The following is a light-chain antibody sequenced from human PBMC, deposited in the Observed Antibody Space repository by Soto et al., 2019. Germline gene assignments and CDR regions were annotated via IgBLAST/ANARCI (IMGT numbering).Light chain of an antibody. V-gene: IGKV3-20*01. Sequence: LTQSPGTVSLPPEERATLTCRASQTVTSGYLAWYQQEPGQAPRLLMYGVSTGSTGIPDRFSGSGSGTDFTLTISRLEHEDFAEYYCQQYGSSGTFGQGTKVDI. CDR1: QTVTSGY. CDR3: QQYGSSGT. CDR2: GVS. J-gene: IGKJ1*01.